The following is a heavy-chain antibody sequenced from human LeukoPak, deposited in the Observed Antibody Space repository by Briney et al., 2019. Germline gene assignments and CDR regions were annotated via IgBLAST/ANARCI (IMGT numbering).Heavy chain of an antibody. V-gene: IGHV4-4*02. J-gene: IGHJ5*02. Sequence: TSGTLSLTCTVSGDSISNTNWWSWVRQTPGKGLEWIGEIHRSGGTNYNPSLKSRVTISVDTSNNQFSLKLNSVTAADTPVYYCGRLALAPVPLGGMLAKFFDPWGQGILVTVSS. CDR3: GRLALAPVPLGGMLAKFFDP. CDR2: IHRSGGT. CDR1: GDSISNTNW. D-gene: IGHD3-16*01.